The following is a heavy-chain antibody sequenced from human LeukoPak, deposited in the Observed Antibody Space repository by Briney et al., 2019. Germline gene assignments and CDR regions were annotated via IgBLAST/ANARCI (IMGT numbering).Heavy chain of an antibody. D-gene: IGHD6-19*01. Sequence: PSGTLSLNCSVSGGSINNSNWWSWVRQPPGKGLEWIGEIYHSGSTNYNPSLKSRVTISVDKSKNQFSLKLSSVTAADTAVYYCARVSSSGPNFDYWGQGTLVTVSS. V-gene: IGHV4-4*02. CDR3: ARVSSSGPNFDY. CDR2: IYHSGST. CDR1: GGSINNSNW. J-gene: IGHJ4*02.